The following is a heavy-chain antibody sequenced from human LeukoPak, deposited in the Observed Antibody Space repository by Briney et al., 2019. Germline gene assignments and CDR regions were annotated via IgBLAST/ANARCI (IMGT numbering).Heavy chain of an antibody. CDR2: ISGSGGST. V-gene: IGHV3-23*01. J-gene: IGHJ6*03. CDR3: ARDVPTYDFWSGMDV. CDR1: GFTFSSYA. Sequence: PGGSLRLSCAASGFTFSSYAMSWVRQAPGKGLEWVSAISGSGGSTYYADSVKGRFTISRDNAKNSLYLQMNSLRAEDTALYHCARDVPTYDFWSGMDVWGKGTTVTVSS. D-gene: IGHD3-3*01.